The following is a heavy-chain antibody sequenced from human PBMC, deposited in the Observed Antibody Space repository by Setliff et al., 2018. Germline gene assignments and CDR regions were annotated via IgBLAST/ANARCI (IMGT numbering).Heavy chain of an antibody. CDR1: GYTFTSYG. V-gene: IGHV1-18*01. CDR2: ISAYNGNT. CDR3: ARGGGNSVY. D-gene: IGHD2-21*02. J-gene: IGHJ4*02. Sequence: ASVKVSCKASGYTFTSYGISWVRQAPGQGLEWMGWISAYNGNTNYAQKLQGRVTMTTDTSTSTVYMDMSSLRSEDTAVYYCARGGGNSVYWGQGTLVTVSS.